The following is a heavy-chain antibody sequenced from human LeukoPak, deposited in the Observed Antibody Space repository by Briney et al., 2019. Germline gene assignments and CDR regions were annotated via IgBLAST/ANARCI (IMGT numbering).Heavy chain of an antibody. D-gene: IGHD3-10*01. V-gene: IGHV1-69*04. CDR2: SIPVFGIA. J-gene: IGHJ6*02. CDR1: GGTCSSYA. CDR3: ARPSFGNYGMDV. Sequence: SVKVSCKASGGTCSSYAISWVRQAPGQGLEWMGRSIPVFGIANYAQKFQGRVTITADKSTSTAYMELSSLRSEDTAVYYCARPSFGNYGMDVWGQGTTVTVSS.